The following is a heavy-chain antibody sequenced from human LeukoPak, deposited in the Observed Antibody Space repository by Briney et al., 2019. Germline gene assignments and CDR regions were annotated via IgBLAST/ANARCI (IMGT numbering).Heavy chain of an antibody. Sequence: KPSETLSLTCTVSGGSISSYYWSWIRQPPGKGLEWIGYIYYSGSTNYNPSLKSRVTISVDTSKNQFSLKLSSVTAADTAVYYCARADSGSYFYYFDYWGQGTLVTVSS. J-gene: IGHJ4*02. V-gene: IGHV4-59*01. CDR3: ARADSGSYFYYFDY. D-gene: IGHD1-26*01. CDR1: GGSISSYY. CDR2: IYYSGST.